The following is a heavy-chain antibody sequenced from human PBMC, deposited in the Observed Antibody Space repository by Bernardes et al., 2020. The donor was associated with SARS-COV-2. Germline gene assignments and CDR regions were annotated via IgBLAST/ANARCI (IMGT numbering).Heavy chain of an antibody. CDR1: GFTFSTYG. V-gene: IGHV3-30*18. CDR3: AKELPPRPSGGFLDWLIDS. J-gene: IGHJ5*01. Sequence: GGSLRLSCAASGFTFSTYGMHWVRQAPGKGLEWVAAISSDGTNKYFADSVKGRFTISRDNSQNMVSLQLNSLRPEDTAVYFCAKELPPRPSGGFLDWLIDSWGQGTLVTVSS. CDR2: ISSDGTNK. D-gene: IGHD3-3*01.